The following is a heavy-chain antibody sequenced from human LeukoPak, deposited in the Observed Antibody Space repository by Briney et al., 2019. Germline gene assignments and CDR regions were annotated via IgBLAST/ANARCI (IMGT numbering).Heavy chain of an antibody. D-gene: IGHD6-6*01. J-gene: IGHJ4*02. CDR3: VKEGGIEYSRSSVPFDY. CDR2: ISSNGGRT. Sequence: PGGSLRLSCSASGFTFSSYAMHWVRQAPGKGLEYVSAISSNGGRTNYADSVKGRFTISRDNSKNTLYLQMSSLRAEDTAVYYCVKEGGIEYSRSSVPFDYWGQGTLVTVSS. V-gene: IGHV3-64D*09. CDR1: GFTFSSYA.